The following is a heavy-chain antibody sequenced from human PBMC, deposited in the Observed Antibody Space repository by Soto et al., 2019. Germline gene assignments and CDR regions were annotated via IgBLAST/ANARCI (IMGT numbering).Heavy chain of an antibody. CDR2: MFYSWLT. D-gene: IGHD2-15*01. V-gene: IGHV4-39*01. Sequence: SETLSLTCSVSGYSVSSSDYYWAWIRQPPGNGLEWIGSMFYSWLTYYNPSLKSRVTLSVDTSKNHFSVRLNSVTAADTAVYYCAPLTVSLSGPYGIHVWGQGTAVTVSS. J-gene: IGHJ6*02. CDR1: GYSVSSSDYY. CDR3: APLTVSLSGPYGIHV.